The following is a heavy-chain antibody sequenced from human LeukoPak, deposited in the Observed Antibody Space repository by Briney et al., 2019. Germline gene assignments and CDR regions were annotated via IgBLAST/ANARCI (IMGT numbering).Heavy chain of an antibody. Sequence: ASVEFSCKASGGTFSSNAISWVRQAPGQGLEWMGRIIPILGIANYAQKFQGRVTITTDKSTSTAYMELSSLRSEDTAVYYCARVVYGSADYWGQGTLVTVSS. D-gene: IGHD3-10*01. CDR2: IIPILGIA. CDR3: ARVVYGSADY. J-gene: IGHJ4*02. CDR1: GGTFSSNA. V-gene: IGHV1-69*04.